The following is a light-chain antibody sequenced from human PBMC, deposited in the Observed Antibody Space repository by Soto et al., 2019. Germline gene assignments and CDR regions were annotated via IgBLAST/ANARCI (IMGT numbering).Light chain of an antibody. V-gene: IGLV2-8*01. Sequence: QSVLTQPPSASGSPGQSATISCTGTSSDVGAYNYVSWYQQYPGKAPKLMIYEVSKRPSGVPDRFSGSKSGKTASLTVSGLQPEDEADYYCTSYAGSDIWVFGGGTQLTVL. CDR2: EVS. J-gene: IGLJ3*02. CDR3: TSYAGSDIWV. CDR1: SSDVGAYNY.